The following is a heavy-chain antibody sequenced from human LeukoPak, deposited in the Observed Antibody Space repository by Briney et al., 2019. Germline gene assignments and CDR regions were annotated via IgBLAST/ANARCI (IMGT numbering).Heavy chain of an antibody. CDR1: GYTFTSYD. V-gene: IGHV1-8*03. J-gene: IGHJ4*02. D-gene: IGHD3-3*01. CDR3: ARGRITIFGVVIIAGDFDY. CDR2: MNPNSGNT. Sequence: ASVKVSCKASGYTFTSYDINWVRQATGQGLEWMGWMNPNSGNTGYAQKFQGRVTITRNTSISTAYMELSSLRSEDTAVYYCARGRITIFGVVIIAGDFDYWGQGTPVTVSS.